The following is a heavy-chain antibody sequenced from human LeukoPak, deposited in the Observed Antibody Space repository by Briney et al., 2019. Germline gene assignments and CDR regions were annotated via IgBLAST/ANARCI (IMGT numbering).Heavy chain of an antibody. CDR3: AKDRCSSTSCYPSAYWFDP. V-gene: IGHV3-30*02. D-gene: IGHD2-2*01. CDR1: GFTFGSYG. Sequence: GGSLRLSCAASGFTFGSYGMHWVRQAPGKGLEWVAFIRYDGSNKYYADSVKGRFTISRDNSKNTLYLQMNSLRAEDTAVYYCAKDRCSSTSCYPSAYWFDPWGQGTLVTVSS. CDR2: IRYDGSNK. J-gene: IGHJ5*02.